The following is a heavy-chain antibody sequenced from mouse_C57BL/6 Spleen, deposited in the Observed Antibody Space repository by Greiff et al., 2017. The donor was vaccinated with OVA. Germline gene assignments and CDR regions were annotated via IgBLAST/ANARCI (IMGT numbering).Heavy chain of an antibody. J-gene: IGHJ2*01. D-gene: IGHD4-1*02. Sequence: QVQLQQPGAELVKPGASVKMSCKASGYTFTSYWITWVKQRPGQGLEWIGDIYPGSGSTNYNEKFKSKATLTVDTASSTAYMQLSSQTSEDSAVYYWAISTGTGYYFDYWGQGTTLTVSS. CDR3: AISTGTGYYFDY. CDR2: IYPGSGST. V-gene: IGHV1-55*01. CDR1: GYTFTSYW.